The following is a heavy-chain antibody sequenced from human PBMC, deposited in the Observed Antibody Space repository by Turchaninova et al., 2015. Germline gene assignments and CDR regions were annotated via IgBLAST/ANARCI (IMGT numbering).Heavy chain of an antibody. D-gene: IGHD2-15*01. J-gene: IGHJ4*02. V-gene: IGHV3-23*01. CDR1: GFTFSAYA. CDR2: ITLSADGT. CDR3: STVGDCSGGTCFVSRDY. Sequence: VQPGGSLRLSCAASGFTFSAYAMSWVRQAPGKGLEWVSTITLSADGTFYGDSVKGRFTTSRDNSKSTLYLQMNSLRAEDTAIYYCSTVGDCSGGTCFVSRDYWGLGTLVTVSS.